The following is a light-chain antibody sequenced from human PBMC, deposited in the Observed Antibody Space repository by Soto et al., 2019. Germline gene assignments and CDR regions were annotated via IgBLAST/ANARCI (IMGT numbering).Light chain of an antibody. Sequence: EIVLTQSPGTLSLSPGERAILSCRASQSISNNNLAWYQQKPGQAPRLLIYGASSRATGISDRFSGGGSGTDFTLTISRLEADDLAVYYCHQYCSSRTFGQGTKVEIK. CDR3: HQYCSSRT. J-gene: IGKJ1*01. CDR1: QSISNNN. V-gene: IGKV3-20*01. CDR2: GAS.